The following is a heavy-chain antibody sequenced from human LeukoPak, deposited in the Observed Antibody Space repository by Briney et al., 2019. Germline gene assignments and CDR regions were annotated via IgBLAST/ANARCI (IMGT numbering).Heavy chain of an antibody. V-gene: IGHV3-7*01. CDR3: ARGGNYGGNPGYFDY. CDR2: IKEDGSEK. D-gene: IGHD4-23*01. J-gene: IGHJ4*02. Sequence: PGGSLRLSCAASGFTFSSYWMNWVRQAPGKGLEWVANIKEDGSEKYYVDSVKGRFTISRDNAKNSLYLQMNSLRAEDTAVYYCARGGNYGGNPGYFDYWGQGTLVTVSS. CDR1: GFTFSSYW.